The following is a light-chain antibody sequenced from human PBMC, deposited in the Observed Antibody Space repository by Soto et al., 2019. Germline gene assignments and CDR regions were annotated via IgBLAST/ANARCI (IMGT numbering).Light chain of an antibody. CDR1: QSLYNSNNLNY. CDR3: EQYHSNPST. J-gene: IGKJ2*01. Sequence: DIVMTQSPDSLAVSLGERATINCKSSQSLYNSNNLNYLAWYQQKPGQPPKLLLYWASTRESGVPDRVSGSGSGTACTVTISSLPAADVAVDYCEQYHSNPSTFGQGTKLEIK. CDR2: WAS. V-gene: IGKV4-1*01.